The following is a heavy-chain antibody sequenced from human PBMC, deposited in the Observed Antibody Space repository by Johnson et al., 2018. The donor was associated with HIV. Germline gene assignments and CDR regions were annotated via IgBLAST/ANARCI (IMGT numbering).Heavy chain of an antibody. CDR1: GFTFSSYW. CDR3: AKDMGSSWYDPWDAFDI. Sequence: VQLVESGGGVVQPGRSLRLSCAASGFTFSSYWMSWVRQAPGKGLEWVANIKQDGSEKYYVDSVKGRFTISRDNAKNSLYLQMNSLRAEDTALYYCAKDMGSSWYDPWDAFDIWGQGTVVTVSS. V-gene: IGHV3-7*05. D-gene: IGHD6-13*01. CDR2: IKQDGSEK. J-gene: IGHJ3*02.